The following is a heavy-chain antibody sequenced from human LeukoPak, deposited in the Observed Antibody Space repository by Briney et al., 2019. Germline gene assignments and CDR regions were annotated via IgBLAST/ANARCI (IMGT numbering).Heavy chain of an antibody. Sequence: HTGGSLRLSCAASGFTVSSNYVSWVRQAPGKGLEWVSVIYSGGSTYYADSVKGRFTISRDNSKNTLYLQMNSLRAEDTAVYYCARGLSSTSCLYWGQGTLVTVPS. J-gene: IGHJ4*02. D-gene: IGHD2-2*01. CDR1: GFTVSSNY. CDR2: IYSGGST. V-gene: IGHV3-53*01. CDR3: ARGLSSTSCLY.